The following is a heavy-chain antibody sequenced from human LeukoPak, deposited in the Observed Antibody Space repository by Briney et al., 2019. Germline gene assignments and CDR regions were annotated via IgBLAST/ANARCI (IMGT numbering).Heavy chain of an antibody. CDR1: GFTLRSYW. CDR3: ARGSYGSSSIDY. CDR2: INSDGSTT. Sequence: GGSLRLSCAASGFTLRSYWMHWVRHPPGKGLVWVSRINSDGSTTTYADSVKGRFTISKDNAKNTLYLQMNSLTAEDTAVFYCARGSYGSSSIDYWGQGTLVTVSS. V-gene: IGHV3-74*01. D-gene: IGHD5-18*01. J-gene: IGHJ4*02.